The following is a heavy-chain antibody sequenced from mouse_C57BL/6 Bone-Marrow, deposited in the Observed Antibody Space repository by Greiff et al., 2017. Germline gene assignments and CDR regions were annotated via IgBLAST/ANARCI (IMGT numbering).Heavy chain of an antibody. CDR3: ASPMITTGAWFAY. J-gene: IGHJ3*01. V-gene: IGHV5-17*01. D-gene: IGHD2-4*01. CDR2: ISSGSSTI. CDR1: GFTFSDYG. Sequence: EVMLVESGGGLVKPGGSLKLSCAASGFTFSDYGMHWVRQAPEKGLEWVAYISSGSSTIYYADTVKGRFTLSRDNAKNTLFLQMTSLRSEDTAMYYCASPMITTGAWFAYWGQGTLVTVSA.